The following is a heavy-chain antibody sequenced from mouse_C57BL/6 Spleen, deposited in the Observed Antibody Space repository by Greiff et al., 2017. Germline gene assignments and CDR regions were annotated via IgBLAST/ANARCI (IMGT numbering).Heavy chain of an antibody. CDR1: GYSITSGYY. CDR2: ISYDGSN. V-gene: IGHV3-6*01. D-gene: IGHD4-1*01. CDR3: ARGELGPYFDY. Sequence: EVQLQQSGPGLVKPSQSLSLTCSVTGYSITSGYYWNWIRQFPGNKLEWMGYISYDGSNNYNPSLKNRISITRDTSKHQFFLKLNSVTTEDTATYYCARGELGPYFDYWGQGTTLTVSS. J-gene: IGHJ2*01.